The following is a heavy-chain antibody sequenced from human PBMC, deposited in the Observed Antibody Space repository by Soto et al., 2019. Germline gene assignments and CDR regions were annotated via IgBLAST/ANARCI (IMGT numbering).Heavy chain of an antibody. V-gene: IGHV3-43D*04. CDR2: ISWDGGST. CDR1: GFTFDDYA. CDR3: AKDFRSFVWSGQYGMEV. D-gene: IGHD3-3*01. Sequence: PGGSLRLSCAASGFTFDDYALHWVRQAPGKGLEWVSLISWDGGSTYYADSVKGRFTISRENSKNSLYRQINSLRAEDTALYYCAKDFRSFVWSGQYGMEVWGQGTTVTVSS. J-gene: IGHJ6*02.